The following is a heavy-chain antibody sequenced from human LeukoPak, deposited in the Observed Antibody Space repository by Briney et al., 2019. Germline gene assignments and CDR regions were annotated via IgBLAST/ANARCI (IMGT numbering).Heavy chain of an antibody. CDR2: ISSSSSYI. J-gene: IGHJ4*02. V-gene: IGHV3-21*01. CDR3: AKDSPSRTATTEVPVDY. CDR1: GFSFRDYT. D-gene: IGHD1/OR15-1a*01. Sequence: GGSLRLSCAASGFSFRDYTMNWVRQAPGKGLEWLASISSSSSYIYFANSVRGRFTISRDNAKNSLYLQMNSLRAEDTAVYYCAKDSPSRTATTEVPVDYWGQGTLVTVSS.